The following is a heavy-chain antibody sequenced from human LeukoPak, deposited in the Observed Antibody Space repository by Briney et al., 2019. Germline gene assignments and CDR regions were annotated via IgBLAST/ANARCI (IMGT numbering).Heavy chain of an antibody. CDR1: EFTFSNSW. Sequence: GGSLRLSCAASEFTFSNSWMSWVRQAPGKGLECVANIKKDGSEKYYINSVKGRFTISRDNAKDSLYLQMNSLRAEDTALYYCVKDAGTAWGQGTLVTVSS. D-gene: IGHD2-8*02. J-gene: IGHJ5*02. CDR2: IKKDGSEK. CDR3: VKDAGTA. V-gene: IGHV3-7*01.